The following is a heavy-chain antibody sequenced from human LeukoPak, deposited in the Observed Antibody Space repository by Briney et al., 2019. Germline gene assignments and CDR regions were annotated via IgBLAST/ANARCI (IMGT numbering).Heavy chain of an antibody. CDR1: GYTFENYG. CDR3: ATSDALPGDY. V-gene: IGHV1-18*01. Sequence: ASVKVSCKASGYTFENYGIMWVRQAPGQGLEWMGWISGHNDNAKYAQKVQGRVTMTTDTSTGTAYLELRSLRSDDTAVYYCATSDALPGDYRGQGTLVTVSS. CDR2: ISGHNDNA. J-gene: IGHJ4*02.